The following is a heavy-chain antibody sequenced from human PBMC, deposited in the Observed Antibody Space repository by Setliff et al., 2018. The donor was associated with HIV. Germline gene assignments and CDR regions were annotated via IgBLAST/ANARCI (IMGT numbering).Heavy chain of an antibody. CDR2: IWHDGSTQ. Sequence: PGGSLRLSCTASGFTFSNYAMHWVRQTPDKGPEWLTVIWHDGSTQYLADSAKGRFTISRDNSKNILYLQMIGLRAEDTAVYYCVKDYGLRSWYYFDYWGQGTPVTVSS. D-gene: IGHD3-16*01. CDR1: GFTFSNYA. CDR3: VKDYGLRSWYYFDY. V-gene: IGHV3-33*06. J-gene: IGHJ4*02.